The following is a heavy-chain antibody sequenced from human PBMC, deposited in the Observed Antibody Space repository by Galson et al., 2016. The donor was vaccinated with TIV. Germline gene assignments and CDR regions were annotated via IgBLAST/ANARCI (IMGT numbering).Heavy chain of an antibody. Sequence: SVKVSCKASGGTLTSYAINWVRQAPGQGFEWMGGIIPLSHTPNYAQKYHDRITIVADKSTGTVYMELRRLTSEDTAVYYCVNIQKTNTYDSWGRGTLVTVSS. CDR1: GGTLTSYA. CDR2: IIPLSHTP. V-gene: IGHV1-69*06. D-gene: IGHD2-15*01. J-gene: IGHJ4*02. CDR3: VNIQKTNTYDS.